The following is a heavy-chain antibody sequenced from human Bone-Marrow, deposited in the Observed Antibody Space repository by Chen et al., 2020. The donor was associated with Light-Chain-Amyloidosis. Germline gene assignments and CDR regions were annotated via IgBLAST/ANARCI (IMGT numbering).Heavy chain of an antibody. CDR1: GFIFSNSA. D-gene: IGHD1-26*01. V-gene: IGHV3-23*04. CDR3: AKAIVSPGLGRQKRGYHFDS. Sequence: EVQLVESGGGLVQPGGSLRLSCAASGFIFSNSAMSWVRQAPGKGLEWVSGISGRGNSIFYADSVKGRFTISRDNSKDTLSLQMNSLRDDDMAIYYCAKAIVSPGLGRQKRGYHFDSWGQGTLVTVSS. CDR2: ISGRGNSI. J-gene: IGHJ4*02.